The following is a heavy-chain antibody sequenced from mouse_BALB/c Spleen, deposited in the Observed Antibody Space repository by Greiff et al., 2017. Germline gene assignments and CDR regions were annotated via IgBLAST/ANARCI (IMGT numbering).Heavy chain of an antibody. CDR1: GFTFSSFG. V-gene: IGHV5-6*01. J-gene: IGHJ1*01. CDR3: ARRYFDV. Sequence: EVQRVESGGGLVQPGGSRKLSCAASGFTFSSFGMHWVRQAPEKGLEWVAYISDGGSYTYYPDSVKGRFTISRDNAKNNLYLQMSSLKSEDTAMYYCARRYFDVWGAGTTVTVSS. CDR2: ISDGGSYT.